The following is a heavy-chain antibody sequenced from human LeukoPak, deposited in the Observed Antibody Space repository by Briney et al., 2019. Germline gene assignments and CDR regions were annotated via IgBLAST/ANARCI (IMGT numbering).Heavy chain of an antibody. Sequence: PSETLSLTCAVYGGSFSGYYWSWIRQPPGKGLEWIGEINHSGSTNYNPSLKSRVTISVDTSKNQFSLKLSSVTAADTAVYYCARHAYPYYFNYWGQGTLVTVSS. CDR3: ARHAYPYYFNY. V-gene: IGHV4-34*01. CDR2: INHSGST. J-gene: IGHJ4*02. D-gene: IGHD2-2*01. CDR1: GGSFSGYY.